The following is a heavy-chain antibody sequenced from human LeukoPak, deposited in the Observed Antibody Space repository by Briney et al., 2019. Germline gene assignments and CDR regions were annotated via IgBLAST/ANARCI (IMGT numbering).Heavy chain of an antibody. CDR3: ATSRGSWPDYFDY. J-gene: IGHJ4*02. Sequence: GGSLRLSCAASGFTFSSYEMNWVRQAPGKGLDWVSYISTSGSTIYYADSVKGRFTVSRDNAKNSLYLQMNSLRAEDTAVYYCATSRGSWPDYFDYWGQGTLVTVSS. V-gene: IGHV3-48*03. D-gene: IGHD6-13*01. CDR2: ISTSGSTI. CDR1: GFTFSSYE.